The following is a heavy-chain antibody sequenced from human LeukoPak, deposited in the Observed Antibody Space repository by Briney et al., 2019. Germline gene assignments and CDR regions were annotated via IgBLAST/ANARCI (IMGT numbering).Heavy chain of an antibody. CDR2: INHSGST. Sequence: SETLSLTCAVYGGSFSGYYWNWIRQPPGKGLEWIGEINHSGSTNYSPSLKSRVTISVDTSKNQFSLKLSSVTAADTAVYYCARGGEIDSSRGVFSDYWGQGTLVTVSS. CDR1: GGSFSGYY. V-gene: IGHV4-34*01. D-gene: IGHD6-13*01. J-gene: IGHJ4*02. CDR3: ARGGEIDSSRGVFSDY.